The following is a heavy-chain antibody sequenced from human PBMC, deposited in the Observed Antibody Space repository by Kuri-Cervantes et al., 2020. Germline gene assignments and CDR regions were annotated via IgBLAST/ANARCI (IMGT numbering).Heavy chain of an antibody. D-gene: IGHD6-19*01. Sequence: ASVKVSCKASGYTFTSYAMQWVRQAPGQRLEWMGWINAGDGNTKYSQKFQDRVTITRDTSASTAYMELSSLRSEDTAVYYCARSSSGWAPADYWGQGTLVTVSS. CDR3: ARSSSGWAPADY. V-gene: IGHV1-3*01. J-gene: IGHJ4*02. CDR2: INAGDGNT. CDR1: GYTFTSYA.